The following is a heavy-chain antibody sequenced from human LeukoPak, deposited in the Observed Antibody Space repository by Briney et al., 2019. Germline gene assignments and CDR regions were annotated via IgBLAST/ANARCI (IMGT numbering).Heavy chain of an antibody. J-gene: IGHJ4*02. CDR2: INPNSGGT. V-gene: IGHV1-2*02. Sequence: ASVKVSCKASGYTFTGYYMHWVRQAPGQGLEWMGWINPNSGGTNYAQKFQGRVTMTRDTSISTAYMELSRLRSDDTAVYYCARSEPSVLRFLEWLCHFDYWGQGTLVTVSS. CDR3: ARSEPSVLRFLEWLCHFDY. CDR1: GYTFTGYY. D-gene: IGHD3-3*01.